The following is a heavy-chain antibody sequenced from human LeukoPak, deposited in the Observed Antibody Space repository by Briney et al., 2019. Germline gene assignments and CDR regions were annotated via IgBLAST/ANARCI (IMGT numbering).Heavy chain of an antibody. CDR2: INPNSGDT. CDR1: GYTFTGYY. CDR3: VRGDTMVRGTLGY. D-gene: IGHD3-10*01. J-gene: IGHJ4*02. Sequence: ASVKVSCKASGYTFTGYYMHWVRQASGQGLEWMGWINPNSGDTKHAQKFQGRVTMTRDTSISTAYMELSRLRSDDTAVYYCVRGDTMVRGTLGYWGQGTLATVSS. V-gene: IGHV1-2*02.